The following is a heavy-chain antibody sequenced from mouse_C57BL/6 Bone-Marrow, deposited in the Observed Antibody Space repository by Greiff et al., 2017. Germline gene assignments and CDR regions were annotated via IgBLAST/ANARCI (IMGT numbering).Heavy chain of an antibody. D-gene: IGHD1-1*01. CDR1: GYTFTDYY. J-gene: IGHJ2*01. CDR2: INPYNGGT. V-gene: IGHV1-19*01. CDR3: ARSTTVVALDY. Sequence: EVQLQQSGPVLVKPGASVKMSCKASGYTFTDYYMNWVKQSHGKSLEWIGVINPYNGGTSHNQKFKGKATLTVDKSSSTAYMELNSLTSEDSAVYYCARSTTVVALDYWGKGTTLTVSS.